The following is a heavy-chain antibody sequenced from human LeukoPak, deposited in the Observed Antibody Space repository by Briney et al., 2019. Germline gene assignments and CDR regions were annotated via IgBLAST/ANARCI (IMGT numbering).Heavy chain of an antibody. CDR2: ITDDGSNK. V-gene: IGHV3-30*03. D-gene: IGHD1-26*01. CDR3: ATKESGTYYN. CDR1: GFLFSTYG. Sequence: GGSLRLSCAVSGFLFSTYGIQWVRQAPTRGREWVALITDDGSNKYYADSVKGRLTISRDNSKSTMYLQMNGLRGEDTAVYYCATKESGTYYNWGQGTLVTVSS. J-gene: IGHJ4*02.